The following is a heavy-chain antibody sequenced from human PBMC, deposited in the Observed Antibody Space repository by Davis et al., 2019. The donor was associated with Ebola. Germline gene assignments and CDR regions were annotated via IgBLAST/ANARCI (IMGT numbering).Heavy chain of an antibody. CDR2: IIPMLDTP. CDR1: GGTFSNYA. D-gene: IGHD2-2*01. J-gene: IGHJ6*02. Sequence: AASVKVSCKASGGTFSNYAIHWVRQAPGQGLEWMGRIIPMLDTPTYARKFQGRVTITADKSTSSAYMELNSPTSEDTAVYYCAREKAPCITTRCFENYYHGLDVWGQGTTVTVSS. CDR3: AREKAPCITTRCFENYYHGLDV. V-gene: IGHV1-69*04.